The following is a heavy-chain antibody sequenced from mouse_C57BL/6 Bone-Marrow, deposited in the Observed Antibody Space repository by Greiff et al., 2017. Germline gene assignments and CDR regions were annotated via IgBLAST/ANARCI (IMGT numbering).Heavy chain of an antibody. CDR1: GYSITSGYY. V-gene: IGHV3-6*01. D-gene: IGHD1-1*01. CDR3: ARGGSSYVDWYFDV. CDR2: ISYDGSN. Sequence: EVQLQQSGPGLVKPSQSLSLPCSVTGYSITSGYYWNWIRQFPGNKLEWMGYISYDGSNNYNPSLKNRISITRDTSKNQFFLKLNSVTTEDTATYYCARGGSSYVDWYFDVWGTGTTVTVSS. J-gene: IGHJ1*03.